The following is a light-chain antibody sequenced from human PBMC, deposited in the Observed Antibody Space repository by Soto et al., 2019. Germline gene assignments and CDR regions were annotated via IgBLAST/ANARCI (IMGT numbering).Light chain of an antibody. CDR3: SSYAASTTLL. Sequence: QSALTQPPSVSGSPGQSVTISCIGSSSDVGTYDRVSWYQAPPGTAPKLIIYEVHYRPSGVPDRFSGSKSGNTASLTISGLQAEDEADYYCSSYAASTTLLSGGGTKLTVL. CDR2: EVH. CDR1: SSDVGTYDR. J-gene: IGLJ2*01. V-gene: IGLV2-18*02.